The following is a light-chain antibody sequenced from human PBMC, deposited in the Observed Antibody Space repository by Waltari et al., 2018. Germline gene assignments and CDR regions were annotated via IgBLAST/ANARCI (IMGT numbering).Light chain of an antibody. Sequence: AIRITQSPSSLSASTGDRVTITCRASQGISIYLAWYQQKPWKAPKLLIYAASTLQSGVPSRCSGSGSGTDFTLTISCLQSEDFATYYCQQYYSYPVTFGQGTRLEIK. CDR3: QQYYSYPVT. V-gene: IGKV1-8*01. J-gene: IGKJ5*01. CDR2: AAS. CDR1: QGISIY.